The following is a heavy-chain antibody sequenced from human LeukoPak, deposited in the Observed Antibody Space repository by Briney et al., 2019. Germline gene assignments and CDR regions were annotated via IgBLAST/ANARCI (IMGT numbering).Heavy chain of an antibody. V-gene: IGHV4-39*01. CDR3: ARRFGHRGYSYGRSPGYFDY. J-gene: IGHJ4*02. CDR1: GGSISSSNYY. CDR2: IYYSGST. D-gene: IGHD5-18*01. Sequence: SETLSLTCIVSGGSISSSNYYWGWIRQSPGKGLEWIGSIYYSGSTYYNPSLKSRVTISVDTSKNQFSLKLSSVTAADTAVYYCARRFGHRGYSYGRSPGYFDYWGQGTLVTVSS.